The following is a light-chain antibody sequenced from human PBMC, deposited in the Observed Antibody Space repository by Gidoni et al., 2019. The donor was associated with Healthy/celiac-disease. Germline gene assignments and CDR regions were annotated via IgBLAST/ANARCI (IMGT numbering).Light chain of an antibody. CDR3: QQSYSTPRT. CDR2: AAS. Sequence: DIQITQYPSSLSSSVGDRITITCRASQSLSSYLNWYQQKPGKAPKLLIYAASSLQSGVPSRFRGSGSWTDFSLTISSLQPEDFATYYCQQSYSTPRTFGQGTKLEIK. V-gene: IGKV1-39*01. CDR1: QSLSSY. J-gene: IGKJ2*01.